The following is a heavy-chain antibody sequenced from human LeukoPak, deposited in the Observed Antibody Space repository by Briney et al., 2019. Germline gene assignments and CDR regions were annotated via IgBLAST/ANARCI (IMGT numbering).Heavy chain of an antibody. D-gene: IGHD6-13*01. CDR1: GFTFDDYD. Sequence: GGSLRLSCAASGFTFDDYDMHWVRQAPGKGLEWVSGISWNSGSIGYADSVKGRFTISRDNAKNSLYLQMNSLRAEDTALYYCAKDVAAAGTAFDIWGQGTMVTVSS. J-gene: IGHJ3*02. CDR2: ISWNSGSI. CDR3: AKDVAAAGTAFDI. V-gene: IGHV3-9*01.